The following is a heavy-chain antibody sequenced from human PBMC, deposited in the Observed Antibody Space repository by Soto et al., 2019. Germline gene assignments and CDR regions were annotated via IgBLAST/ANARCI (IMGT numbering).Heavy chain of an antibody. CDR2: ITPFNGNT. V-gene: IGHV1-45*02. CDR3: ARGRSYYDILTGWGSDDYYGMDV. CDR1: GYTFTYRY. J-gene: IGHJ6*02. Sequence: SVKVSCKASGYTFTYRYLHWVRQAPGQALEWMGWITPFNGNTNYAQKFQDRVTITRDRSMSTAYMELRSLRSDDTAVYYCARGRSYYDILTGWGSDDYYGMDVWGQGTTVTVSS. D-gene: IGHD3-9*01.